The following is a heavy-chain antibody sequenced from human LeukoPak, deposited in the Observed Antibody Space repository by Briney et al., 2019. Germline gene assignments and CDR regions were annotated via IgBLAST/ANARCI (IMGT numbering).Heavy chain of an antibody. CDR2: IYTSGST. Sequence: SETLSLTCTVSGDSISSGTYYGSGIRQPAGKGLEWIGRIYTSGSTNYNPSLKSRVTISVDTSKNQFSLKLDSVTAADTAVYYCARAKRWLPFDYWGQGTLVTVSS. J-gene: IGHJ4*02. D-gene: IGHD5-24*01. CDR1: GDSISSGTYY. CDR3: ARAKRWLPFDY. V-gene: IGHV4-61*02.